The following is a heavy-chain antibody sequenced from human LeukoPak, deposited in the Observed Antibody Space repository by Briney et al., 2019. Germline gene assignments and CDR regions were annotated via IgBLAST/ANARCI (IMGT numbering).Heavy chain of an antibody. CDR3: AREGATVTTYYYYYYMDV. CDR2: IIPISGTA. J-gene: IGHJ6*03. CDR1: GGTFSSYA. Sequence: ASVKVSCKASGGTFSSYAISWVRQAPGQGLEWMGRIIPISGTANYAQKFQGRVTITTDESTSTAYMELSSLRSEDTAVYYCAREGATVTTYYYYYYMDVWGKGTTVTVSS. V-gene: IGHV1-69*05. D-gene: IGHD4-17*01.